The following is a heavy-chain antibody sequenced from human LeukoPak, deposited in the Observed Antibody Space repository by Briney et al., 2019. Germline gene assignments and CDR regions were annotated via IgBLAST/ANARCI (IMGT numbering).Heavy chain of an antibody. Sequence: ASVKVSCKASGYTFTGYYIHWVRQAPGQGLEWMGWINPSSGGTNYAQRFQGWVTVTRDTSINTAYMELSRLKSDDTAVYYCARGPQMGYSYGYEGDYWGQGTLVTVSS. CDR3: ARGPQMGYSYGYEGDY. CDR2: INPSSGGT. D-gene: IGHD5-18*01. CDR1: GYTFTGYY. J-gene: IGHJ4*02. V-gene: IGHV1-2*04.